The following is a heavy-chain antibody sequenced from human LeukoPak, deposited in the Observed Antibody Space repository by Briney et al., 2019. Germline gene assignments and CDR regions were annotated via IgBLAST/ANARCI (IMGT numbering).Heavy chain of an antibody. Sequence: SVKVSCKASGGTFSSYAISWVRQAPGQGLEWMGGIIPIFGTANYAQKFQGRVTITADESTSTAYMELSSLRSEDTAVYYCARDARFYYDRSGYYYPLWFDPWGQGTLVTVSS. J-gene: IGHJ5*02. CDR2: IIPIFGTA. V-gene: IGHV1-69*13. D-gene: IGHD3-22*01. CDR1: GGTFSSYA. CDR3: ARDARFYYDRSGYYYPLWFDP.